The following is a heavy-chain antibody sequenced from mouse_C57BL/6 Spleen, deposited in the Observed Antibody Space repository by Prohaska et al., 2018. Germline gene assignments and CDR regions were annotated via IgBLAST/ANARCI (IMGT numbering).Heavy chain of an antibody. CDR1: SYW. CDR3: ARMEQGRDYAMDY. Sequence: SYWMQWVKQRPGQGLEWIGEIDPSDSYTNYNQEFKGKATLTVDTSSSTTYMQLSSLTFEDAAVYYCARMEQGRDYAMDYWGQGTSVTVSS. CDR2: IDPSDSYT. V-gene: IGHV1-50*01. J-gene: IGHJ4*01.